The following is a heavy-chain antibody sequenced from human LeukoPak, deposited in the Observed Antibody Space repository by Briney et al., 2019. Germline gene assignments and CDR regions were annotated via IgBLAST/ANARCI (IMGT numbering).Heavy chain of an antibody. CDR3: AREREDDSSGFYYFDY. CDR2: IWYDGSNK. V-gene: IGHV3-33*08. Sequence: GGSLRLSCAASGFTFSTYAMHWVRQAPGKGLEWVAVIWYDGSNKYYADSVKGRFTISRDNSKNTLYLQMNSLRAEDTAVYYCAREREDDSSGFYYFDYWGQGTLVTVSS. D-gene: IGHD3-22*01. CDR1: GFTFSTYA. J-gene: IGHJ4*02.